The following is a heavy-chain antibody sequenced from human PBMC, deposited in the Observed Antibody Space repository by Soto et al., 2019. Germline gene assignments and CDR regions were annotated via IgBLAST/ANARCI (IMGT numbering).Heavy chain of an antibody. Sequence: SVKVSCKASGGTFSSYAISWVRQAPGQGLEWMGGIIPIFGTANYAQKFQGRVTITADESTSTAYMELSSLRSEDTAVYYCARDPGIYSSSWYYYYGMDVWGQGTTVTVSS. CDR1: GGTFSSYA. V-gene: IGHV1-69*13. CDR2: IIPIFGTA. CDR3: ARDPGIYSSSWYYYYGMDV. J-gene: IGHJ6*02. D-gene: IGHD6-13*01.